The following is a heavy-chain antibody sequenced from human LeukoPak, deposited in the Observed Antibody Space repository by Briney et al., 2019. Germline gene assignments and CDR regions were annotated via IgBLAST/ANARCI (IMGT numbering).Heavy chain of an antibody. D-gene: IGHD2-15*01. CDR3: ARPDCSGGSCYSGGDYHYYGLDV. Sequence: GESLKISCKGSGYSFNSYWIGWVRQMPGKGLEWMGIIYPGDSDTRYSPSFQGQVTISADKSISTAYLQWSSLKASDTAMYYCARPDCSGGSCYSGGDYHYYGLDVWGQGTTVTVSS. J-gene: IGHJ6*02. V-gene: IGHV5-51*01. CDR2: IYPGDSDT. CDR1: GYSFNSYW.